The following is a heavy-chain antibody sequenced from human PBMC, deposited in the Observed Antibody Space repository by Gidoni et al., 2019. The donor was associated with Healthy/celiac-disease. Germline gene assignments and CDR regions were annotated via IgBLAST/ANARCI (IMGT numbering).Heavy chain of an antibody. J-gene: IGHJ4*02. D-gene: IGHD1-26*01. CDR1: AFTFSSYG. CDR2: IWYDGSNK. Sequence: QVQLVESGGGVVQPGRSLRLSCAASAFTFSSYGMHWVRQAPGKGLEWVAVIWYDGSNKYYADSVKGRFTISRDNSKNTLYLQMNSLRAEDTAVYYCARDGMVGATAGYFDYWGQGTLVTVSS. CDR3: ARDGMVGATAGYFDY. V-gene: IGHV3-33*01.